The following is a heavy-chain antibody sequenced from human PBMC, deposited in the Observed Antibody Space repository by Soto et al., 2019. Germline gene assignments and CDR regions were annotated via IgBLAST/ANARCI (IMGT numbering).Heavy chain of an antibody. D-gene: IGHD3-3*01. J-gene: IGHJ4*02. V-gene: IGHV3-48*02. CDR2: IGSSSSTM. CDR1: GFAFSSHS. CDR3: ARDQRDLWSGYFFDY. Sequence: PGGSLRLSCAASGFAFSSHSMNWVRQAPGKRLEWVSHIGSSSSTMYYADSVQGRFTISRDNAKNSLYLQMNSLRHEDTAVYYCARDQRDLWSGYFFDYWGQGTVVTVSS.